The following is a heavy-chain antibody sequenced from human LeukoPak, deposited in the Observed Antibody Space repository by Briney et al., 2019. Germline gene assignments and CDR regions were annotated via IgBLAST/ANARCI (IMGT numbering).Heavy chain of an antibody. Sequence: ASVKVSCKASGYTFTNYYVHWVRQAPGQGLEWMGGINPSGGSTNYAQKFQGRVTMTRDTSTSTVYMEMSSLRSEATAVYYCARDSTVTTFRGCVDPWGQGTLVTVSS. CDR2: INPSGGST. J-gene: IGHJ5*02. D-gene: IGHD4-17*01. CDR1: GYTFTNYY. V-gene: IGHV1-46*01. CDR3: ARDSTVTTFRGCVDP.